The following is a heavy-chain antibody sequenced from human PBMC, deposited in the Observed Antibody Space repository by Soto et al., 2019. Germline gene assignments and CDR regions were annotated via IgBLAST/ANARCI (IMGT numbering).Heavy chain of an antibody. CDR1: GGSISSGDYY. CDR2: IYYSGST. Sequence: QVQLQESGPGLVKPSQTLSLTCTVSGGSISSGDYYWSWIRQPPGKGLEWIGYIYYSGSTYYNPSLKSRVTISVVTSKNQFSLKLSSVTAADTAVYYCARDRYYYDSSGYVPGPRDQGTLVTVSS. CDR3: ARDRYYYDSSGYVPGP. J-gene: IGHJ5*02. V-gene: IGHV4-30-4*01. D-gene: IGHD3-22*01.